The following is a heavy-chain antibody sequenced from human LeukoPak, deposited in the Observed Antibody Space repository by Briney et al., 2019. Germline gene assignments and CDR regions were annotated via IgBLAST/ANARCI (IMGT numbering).Heavy chain of an antibody. D-gene: IGHD2-2*01. J-gene: IGHJ4*02. CDR2: ISSSSSYI. Sequence: GGSLRLSCAASGFTFSSYWMSWVRQAPGKGLEWVSSISSSSSYIYYADSVKGRFTISRDNAKNSLYLQMNSLRAEDTAVYYCARTDLPENGYYFDYWGQGTLVTVSS. CDR3: ARTDLPENGYYFDY. CDR1: GFTFSSYW. V-gene: IGHV3-21*01.